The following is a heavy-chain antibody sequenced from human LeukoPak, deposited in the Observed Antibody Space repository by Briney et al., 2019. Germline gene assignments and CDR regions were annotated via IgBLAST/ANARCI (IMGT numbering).Heavy chain of an antibody. V-gene: IGHV4-4*07. CDR2: IYSSGST. CDR3: ARDLVGSGRPFDY. CDR1: GGSISSYS. D-gene: IGHD6-19*01. J-gene: IGHJ4*02. Sequence: PSETLSLTCIVSGGSISSYSWSWIRQPAGKGLEWIGRIYSSGSTNYNPSLKSRVTMSVDTSKNQFSLKVNSVTAADTAVYYCARDLVGSGRPFDYWGQGILVTVSS.